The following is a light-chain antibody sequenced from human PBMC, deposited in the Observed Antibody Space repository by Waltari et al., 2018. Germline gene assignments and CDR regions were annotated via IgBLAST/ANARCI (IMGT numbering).Light chain of an antibody. CDR2: EVT. Sequence: QSALTQPPSASGSPGQSVTISCTGTSSDVGGYNYVSWYQQHPGKAPKLMISEVTKRPSGVPARFSCSKSGNTASLTVSGLQADDEADYYCCSHAGSHNYVFGTGTKVTVL. CDR3: CSHAGSHNYV. V-gene: IGLV2-8*01. CDR1: SSDVGGYNY. J-gene: IGLJ1*01.